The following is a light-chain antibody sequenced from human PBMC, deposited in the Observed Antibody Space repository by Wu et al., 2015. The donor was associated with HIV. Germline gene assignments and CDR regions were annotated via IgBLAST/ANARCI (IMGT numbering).Light chain of an antibody. CDR1: QSFSSSY. CDR3: HQYGGSPPYS. J-gene: IGKJ2*03. V-gene: IGKV3-20*01. Sequence: EIVLTQSPGTLSLSPGERVTLSCKACQSFSSSYLAWYQQKPGQAPRLLIYSASRRATGIPDRFSGSGFGTSFTLTISRLEPEDFAVYYCHQYGGSPPYSFGQGTKLE. CDR2: SAS.